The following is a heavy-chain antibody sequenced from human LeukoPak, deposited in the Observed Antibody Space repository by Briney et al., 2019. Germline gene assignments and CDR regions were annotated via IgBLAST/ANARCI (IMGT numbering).Heavy chain of an antibody. V-gene: IGHV3-23*01. J-gene: IGHJ4*02. CDR3: AKSRILGGSGWYVPFDY. CDR2: ISGSGGST. CDR1: GFTFSSYA. Sequence: PGGSPRLSCAASGFTFSSYAMSWVRQAPGKGLEWVSAISGSGGSTYYADSVKGRFTISRDNSKNTLYLQMNSLRAEDTAVYYCAKSRILGGSGWYVPFDYWGQGTLVTVSS. D-gene: IGHD6-19*01.